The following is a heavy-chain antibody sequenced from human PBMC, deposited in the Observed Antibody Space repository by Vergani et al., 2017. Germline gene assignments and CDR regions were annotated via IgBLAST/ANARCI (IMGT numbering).Heavy chain of an antibody. CDR2: ISSSSSYI. Sequence: EVQLLESGGGVVRPGGSLRLSCAASGFTFSSYWMSWVRQAPGKGLEWVSSISSSSSYIYYADSVKGRFTISRDNAKNSLYLQMNSLRAEDTAVYYCARGNRYCSSTSCHSYYMDVWGKGTTVTVSS. J-gene: IGHJ6*03. CDR3: ARGNRYCSSTSCHSYYMDV. V-gene: IGHV3-21*01. D-gene: IGHD2-2*01. CDR1: GFTFSSYW.